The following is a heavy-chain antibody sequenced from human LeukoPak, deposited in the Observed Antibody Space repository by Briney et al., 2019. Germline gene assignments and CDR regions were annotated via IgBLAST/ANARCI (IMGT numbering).Heavy chain of an antibody. D-gene: IGHD3-10*01. J-gene: IGHJ4*02. Sequence: GGSLRLSCAASGFTFSGYAMSWVRQAPGKGLEWVSAISGSGGSTYYADSVKGRFTISRDNSKNTLYLQMNSLRAEDTAVYYCAKLMVRGVIQDYWGQGTLVTVSS. CDR3: AKLMVRGVIQDY. V-gene: IGHV3-23*01. CDR1: GFTFSGYA. CDR2: ISGSGGST.